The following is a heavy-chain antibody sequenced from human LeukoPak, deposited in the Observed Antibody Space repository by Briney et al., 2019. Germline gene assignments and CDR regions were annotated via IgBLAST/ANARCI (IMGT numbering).Heavy chain of an antibody. CDR1: GGSISSYY. J-gene: IGHJ4*02. CDR3: ARIDYGDYVPLDY. V-gene: IGHV4-59*08. D-gene: IGHD4-17*01. CDR2: IYYSGST. Sequence: SSETLSLTCTVSGGSISSYYWSWIRQPPGKGLEWIGYIYYSGSTNYNPSLKSRVTISVDTSKNQLSLKLSSVTAADTAVYYCARIDYGDYVPLDYWGQGTLVTVSS.